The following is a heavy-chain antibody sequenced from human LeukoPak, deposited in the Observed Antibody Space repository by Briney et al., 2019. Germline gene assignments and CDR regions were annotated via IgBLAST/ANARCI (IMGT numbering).Heavy chain of an antibody. D-gene: IGHD3/OR15-3a*01. CDR1: GLTFSNYA. CDR3: ANLYYDFPF. Sequence: GGXLXLSXXASGLTFSNYAMSWVRQAPGKGLEWVSSIENNDGTTYYADSMKGRFTISRDNSKHMVYLQMNSLRAEDTAMYYCANLYYDFPFWGQGTLVTVSS. CDR2: IENNDGTT. J-gene: IGHJ4*02. V-gene: IGHV3-23*01.